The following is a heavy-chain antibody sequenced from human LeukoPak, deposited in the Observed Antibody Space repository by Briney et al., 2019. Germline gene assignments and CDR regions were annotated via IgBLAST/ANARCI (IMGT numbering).Heavy chain of an antibody. V-gene: IGHV4-59*01. J-gene: IGHJ6*02. D-gene: IGHD6-19*01. CDR2: IYYSGST. Sequence: PSETLSLTCTVSGGSISGYYWSWIRQPPGKGLEWIAYIYYSGSTNYNPSLKSRVTISVDTSKNQFSLKLSSVTAADTAVYYCARALGWDGYYYYGMDVWGQGTTVTVSS. CDR3: ARALGWDGYYYYGMDV. CDR1: GGSISGYY.